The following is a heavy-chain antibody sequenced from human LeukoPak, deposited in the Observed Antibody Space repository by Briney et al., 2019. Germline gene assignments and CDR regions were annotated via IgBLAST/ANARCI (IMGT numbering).Heavy chain of an antibody. CDR2: ISAYNGNT. V-gene: IGHV1-18*01. CDR1: GYTFTSYG. Sequence: ASVKVSCKASGYTFTSYGISWVRQAPGQGLEWMGWISAYNGNTNYAQKYQGRVTMTTDTSTTTAYMELRSLRSGDTAMYYCARGVVVPPGAFDIWGQGTMVTVSS. CDR3: ARGVVVPPGAFDI. J-gene: IGHJ3*02. D-gene: IGHD2-21*01.